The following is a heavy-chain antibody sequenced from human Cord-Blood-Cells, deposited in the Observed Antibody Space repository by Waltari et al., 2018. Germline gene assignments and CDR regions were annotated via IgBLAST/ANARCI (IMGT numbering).Heavy chain of an antibody. V-gene: IGHV4-34*01. CDR3: ARVEYCSSTSCYWPFDY. J-gene: IGHJ4*02. CDR2: INHSGST. D-gene: IGHD2-2*01. Sequence: QVQLQQWGAGLLTPSETLSPTCAVYGGSFSGYYWRWLRAPTGKGLEWIGEINHSGSTNYNPSLKSRVTISVDTSKNQFSLKLSSVTAADTAVYYCARVEYCSSTSCYWPFDYWGQGTLVTVSS. CDR1: GGSFSGYY.